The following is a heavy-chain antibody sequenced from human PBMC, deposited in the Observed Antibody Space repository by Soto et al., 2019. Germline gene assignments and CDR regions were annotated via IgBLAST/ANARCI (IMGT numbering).Heavy chain of an antibody. J-gene: IGHJ5*02. Sequence: ASVKVSCKASGYTFTGYYIHWVRQAPGQGLEWMGWINPNSGGTNYAQKFQGWVTMTRDTSISTAYMELSRLRSDDTAVYYCAREHLSGFNWFDPWGQGTLVTVSS. CDR3: AREHLSGFNWFDP. D-gene: IGHD3-10*01. V-gene: IGHV1-2*04. CDR1: GYTFTGYY. CDR2: INPNSGGT.